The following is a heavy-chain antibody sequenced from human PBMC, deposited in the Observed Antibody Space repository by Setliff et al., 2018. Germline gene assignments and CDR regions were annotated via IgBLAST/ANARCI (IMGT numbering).Heavy chain of an antibody. CDR1: GGSISDYY. CDR3: TVYNTGSSKDHY. V-gene: IGHV4-59*03. D-gene: IGHD2-8*02. CDR2: IYYSGNSNYDT. J-gene: IGHJ4*02. Sequence: SETLSLTCTVSGGSISDYYWSWIRQAPGKGLEWIGYIYYSGNSNYDTNYNPSLKSRVTISVDTSENQFSLKLSSVTAADTALYYCTVYNTGSSKDHYWGQGTPVTVSS.